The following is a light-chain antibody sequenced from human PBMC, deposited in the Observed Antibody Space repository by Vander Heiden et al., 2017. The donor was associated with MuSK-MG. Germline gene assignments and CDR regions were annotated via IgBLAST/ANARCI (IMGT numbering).Light chain of an antibody. V-gene: IGKV3-11*01. Sequence: PGERATLSCRASQSVGSYLAWYQQKRGQAPRLLIYDASKRATGIPARFSGSASGTDFSLTISSLDPEDFAVYYCQQRSNWPITFGQGTRLEVK. CDR2: DAS. J-gene: IGKJ5*01. CDR3: QQRSNWPIT. CDR1: QSVGSY.